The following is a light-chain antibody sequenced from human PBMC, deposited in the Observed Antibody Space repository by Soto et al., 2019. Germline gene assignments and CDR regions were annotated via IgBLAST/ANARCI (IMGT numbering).Light chain of an antibody. CDR2: GAS. CDR1: QTVSSSY. J-gene: IGKJ2*01. Sequence: EIVLTQSPGTLSLSPGERATLSCKAGQTVSSSYLAWYQQIRGQAPRLLIYGASSRATGIANRFSGSGSGTDFPLTISRLEPEDLGIYYCQVYGNSPLYTFGQGTKLEI. V-gene: IGKV3-20*01. CDR3: QVYGNSPLYT.